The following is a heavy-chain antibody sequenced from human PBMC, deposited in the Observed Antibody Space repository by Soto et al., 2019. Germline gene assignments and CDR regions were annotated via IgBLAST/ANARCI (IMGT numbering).Heavy chain of an antibody. CDR2: ISGSGGST. D-gene: IGHD3-3*01. CDR1: GFTFSSYA. V-gene: IGHV3-23*01. Sequence: GGSLRLSCAASGFTFSSYAMSWVRQAPGKGLEWVSAISGSGGSTYYADSVKGRFTISRDNSKNTLYLQMNSLRAEDTAVYYCAKMRAKGAFWSGYSRFDPWGQGTLVTVSS. CDR3: AKMRAKGAFWSGYSRFDP. J-gene: IGHJ5*02.